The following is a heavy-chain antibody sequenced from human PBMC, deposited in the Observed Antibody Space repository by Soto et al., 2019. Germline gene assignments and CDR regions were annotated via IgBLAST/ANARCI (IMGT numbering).Heavy chain of an antibody. CDR3: ARDRSEVAFDI. Sequence: GGSLRLSCAASGFTFSSYGMHWVRQAPGKGLEWVAVIWYDGSNKYYADSVKGRFTISRDNSKNTLYLQMNSLRAEDTAVYYCARDRSEVAFDIWGQGTMVTVSS. D-gene: IGHD1-26*01. CDR2: IWYDGSNK. V-gene: IGHV3-33*01. J-gene: IGHJ3*02. CDR1: GFTFSSYG.